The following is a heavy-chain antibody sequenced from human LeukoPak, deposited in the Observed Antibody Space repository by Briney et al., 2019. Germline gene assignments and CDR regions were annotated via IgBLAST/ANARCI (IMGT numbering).Heavy chain of an antibody. V-gene: IGHV4-59*01. CDR2: IYYSGST. D-gene: IGHD2-2*01. Sequence: SETLSLTCTVSGGSISSYYWIWIRQPPGKGLEWIGYIYYSGSTSYNPSLKSRVTISVDTSKNQFSLNLGSVTAADTAVYYCARWADCSNISCRKGFDHWGQGTLVTVSS. CDR1: GGSISSYY. J-gene: IGHJ4*02. CDR3: ARWADCSNISCRKGFDH.